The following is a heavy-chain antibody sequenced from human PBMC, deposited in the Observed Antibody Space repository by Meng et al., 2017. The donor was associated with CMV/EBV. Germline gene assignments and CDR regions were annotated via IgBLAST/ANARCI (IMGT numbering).Heavy chain of an antibody. J-gene: IGHJ6*02. CDR3: AKGPYCSSTSCYYYYYGMDV. CDR2: IRYDGSNK. Sequence: GESLKISCAASGFTFSSYGMHWVRQAPGKGLEWVAFIRYDGSNKYYADSVKGRFTITRDNSKNTLYLQMNSLRAEDMAVYYCAKGPYCSSTSCYYYYYGMDVWGQGTTVTVSS. D-gene: IGHD2-2*01. V-gene: IGHV3-30*02. CDR1: GFTFSSYG.